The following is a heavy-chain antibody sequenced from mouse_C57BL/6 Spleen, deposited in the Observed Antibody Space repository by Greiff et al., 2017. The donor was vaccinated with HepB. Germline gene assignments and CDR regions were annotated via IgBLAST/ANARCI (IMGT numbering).Heavy chain of an antibody. Sequence: EVQLVESEGGLVQPGSSMKLSCTASGFTFSDYYMAWVRQVPEKGLEWVANINYDGSSTYYLDSLKSRFIISRDNAKNILYLQMSSLKSEDTATYYCARANWVDWYFDVWGTGTTVTVSS. D-gene: IGHD4-1*01. J-gene: IGHJ1*03. CDR2: INYDGSST. V-gene: IGHV5-16*01. CDR3: ARANWVDWYFDV. CDR1: GFTFSDYY.